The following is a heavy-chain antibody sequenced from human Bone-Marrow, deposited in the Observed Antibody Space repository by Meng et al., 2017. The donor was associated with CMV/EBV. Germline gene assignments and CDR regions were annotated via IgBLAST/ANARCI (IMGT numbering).Heavy chain of an antibody. CDR3: ARGPPLYCSSSSCWLDY. CDR1: GGSISSYY. Sequence: SETLSLTCTVSGGSISSYYWHWIRQPPGRGLEWIGYVSYNGGTNYNPPLKSRVTISGDTSKNQFSLKLNSMTAADTAVYYCARGPPLYCSSSSCWLDYWGRGTLVTVSS. J-gene: IGHJ4*02. CDR2: VSYNGGT. V-gene: IGHV4-59*12. D-gene: IGHD2-2*01.